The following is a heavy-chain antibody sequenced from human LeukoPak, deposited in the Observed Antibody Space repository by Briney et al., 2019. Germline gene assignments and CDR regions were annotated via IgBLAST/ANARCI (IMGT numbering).Heavy chain of an antibody. Sequence: PSETLSLTCTVSGGSISSYYWGWIRQPLGKGLEWIGSIYYSGSTYYNPSLKSRVTISVDTSKNQFSLKLSSVTAADTAVYYCAREGGYSSGWFYFDYWGQGTPVTVSS. CDR3: AREGGYSSGWFYFDY. CDR2: IYYSGST. J-gene: IGHJ4*02. V-gene: IGHV4-39*07. CDR1: GGSISSYY. D-gene: IGHD6-19*01.